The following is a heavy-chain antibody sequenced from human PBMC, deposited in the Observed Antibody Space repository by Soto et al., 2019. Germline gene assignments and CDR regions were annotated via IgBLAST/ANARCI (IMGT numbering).Heavy chain of an antibody. J-gene: IGHJ4*02. V-gene: IGHV3-48*03. Sequence: PGGSLRLSCAASGLTFSSYEMDWVRQAPGKGLEWVSSISSSGSPKNYADSVKGRFTISRDNAKNSLYLQMNSLRAEDTAVYYCARESCSTSSCSRDFDYWGQGTLVTVSS. D-gene: IGHD2-2*01. CDR2: ISSSGSPK. CDR3: ARESCSTSSCSRDFDY. CDR1: GLTFSSYE.